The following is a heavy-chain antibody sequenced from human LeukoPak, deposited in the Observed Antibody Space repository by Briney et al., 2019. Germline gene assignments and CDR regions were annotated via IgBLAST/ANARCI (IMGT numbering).Heavy chain of an antibody. CDR2: INHSGST. Sequence: SETLSLTCAVYGGSFSGYYWSWIRQPPGKGLEWIGEINHSGSTNYNPSLKSRVTISVDTSKNQFSLKLSSVTAADTAVYYCARGPPYIVVVAGIGFFDSWGQGTLVTVSS. J-gene: IGHJ4*02. V-gene: IGHV4-34*01. CDR1: GGSFSGYY. CDR3: ARGPPYIVVVAGIGFFDS. D-gene: IGHD2-21*02.